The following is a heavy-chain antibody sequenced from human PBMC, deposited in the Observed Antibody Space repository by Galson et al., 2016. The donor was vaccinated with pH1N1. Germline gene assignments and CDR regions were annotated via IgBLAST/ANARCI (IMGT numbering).Heavy chain of an antibody. V-gene: IGHV3-7*01. Sequence: SLRLSCAASGFTFNNYWMQWVRQAPGEGLEWVANINQDGTELYYGNSVKGRFTISRDNAKNSLLLQMSGLRVEDTAVYYCARRYFDSWGQGTLVTVSS. J-gene: IGHJ4*02. CDR3: ARRYFDS. CDR1: GFTFNNYW. CDR2: INQDGTEL.